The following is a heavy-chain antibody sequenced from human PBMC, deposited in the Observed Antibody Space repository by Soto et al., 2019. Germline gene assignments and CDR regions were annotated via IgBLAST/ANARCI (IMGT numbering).Heavy chain of an antibody. V-gene: IGHV3-23*01. D-gene: IGHD2-21*01. CDR1: GFTFGSYA. Sequence: GGSLRLSCAASGFTFGSYAMSWVRQAPGKGLECVSVIRGSGGTIYYSDSVKGRFTVSRDNSKNTLYVQMNSLRAEDTAVYYCARIEYVNNGMGVWGQGTTVTVSS. J-gene: IGHJ6*02. CDR3: ARIEYVNNGMGV. CDR2: IRGSGGTI.